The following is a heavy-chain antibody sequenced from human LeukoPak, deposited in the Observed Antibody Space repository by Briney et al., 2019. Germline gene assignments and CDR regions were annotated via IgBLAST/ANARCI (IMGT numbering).Heavy chain of an antibody. CDR3: ARDVGIDSDL. D-gene: IGHD6-13*01. CDR1: GFTFSSYS. CDR2: ISRDSVTI. V-gene: IGHV3-48*02. J-gene: IGHJ2*01. Sequence: GGSLRLSCAASGFTFSSYSMNWVRQAPGKGLEWISYISRDSVTIYYADSVKGRFTISRDNAKNSLSLQMNSLRDEDTAVYYCARDVGIDSDLWGRGTLVTVSS.